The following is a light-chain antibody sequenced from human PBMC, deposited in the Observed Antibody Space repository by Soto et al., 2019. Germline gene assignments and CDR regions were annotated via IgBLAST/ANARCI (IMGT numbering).Light chain of an antibody. CDR1: QSVSSN. Sequence: EIVMTHSPATLSVSPWEIATLSCRASQSVSSNLAWYQQKPGQAPRLLIYGASNRATGIPARFSGSGSGTDFTLTISSLEPEDFAVYYCQQRSNWPPITFGQGTRLEIK. CDR3: QQRSNWPPIT. J-gene: IGKJ5*01. CDR2: GAS. V-gene: IGKV3-11*01.